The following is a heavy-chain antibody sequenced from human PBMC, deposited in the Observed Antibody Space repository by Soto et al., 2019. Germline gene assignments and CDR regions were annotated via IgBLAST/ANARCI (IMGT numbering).Heavy chain of an antibody. J-gene: IGHJ5*02. Sequence: GGSLRLSCAASGFTFSSYAMHWVRQAPGKGLEWVAVISYDGSNKYYADSVKGRFTISRDNSKNTLYLQMNSLRAEDTAVYYCARDWVLGVYSSSPGNWFDPWGQGTLVTVSS. CDR2: ISYDGSNK. D-gene: IGHD6-6*01. CDR3: ARDWVLGVYSSSPGNWFDP. CDR1: GFTFSSYA. V-gene: IGHV3-30-3*01.